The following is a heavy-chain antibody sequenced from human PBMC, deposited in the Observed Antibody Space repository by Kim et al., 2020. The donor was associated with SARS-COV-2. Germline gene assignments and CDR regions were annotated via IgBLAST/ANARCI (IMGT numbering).Heavy chain of an antibody. CDR3: ARGYYDSSGYYGEFDY. D-gene: IGHD3-22*01. J-gene: IGHJ4*02. Sequence: SLKSRVTISVDTSKNQFSLKLSSVTAADTAVYYCARGYYDSSGYYGEFDYWGQGTLVTVSS. V-gene: IGHV4-59*09.